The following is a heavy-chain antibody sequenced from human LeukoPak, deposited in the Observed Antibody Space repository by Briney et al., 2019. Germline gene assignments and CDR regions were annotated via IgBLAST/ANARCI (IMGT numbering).Heavy chain of an antibody. CDR2: INHSGST. Sequence: SETLSLTCAVYGGSFSGYYWSWIRQPPGRGLEWIGEINHSGSTNYNPSLKSRVTISVDTSKNQFSLKLSTVTAADTAMYYCARDRWQLVLDYWGQGTLVTVSS. CDR3: ARDRWQLVLDY. J-gene: IGHJ4*02. V-gene: IGHV4-34*01. CDR1: GGSFSGYY. D-gene: IGHD6-13*01.